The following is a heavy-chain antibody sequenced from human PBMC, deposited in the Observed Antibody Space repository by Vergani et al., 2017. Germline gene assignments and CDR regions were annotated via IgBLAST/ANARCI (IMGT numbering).Heavy chain of an antibody. CDR3: ARDATSAYSSGFLAS. Sequence: QVQLVQSGAEVKKPGSSVKVSCKASGGTFSSYAISWVRQAPGQGLEWMGRIIPIFGTANYAQKCQGRVTITADESTSTAYMELSSLSSEDTAVYYCARDATSAYSSGFLASWGQGTLVTVSS. V-gene: IGHV1-69*18. CDR1: GGTFSSYA. CDR2: IIPIFGTA. D-gene: IGHD6-19*01. J-gene: IGHJ5*02.